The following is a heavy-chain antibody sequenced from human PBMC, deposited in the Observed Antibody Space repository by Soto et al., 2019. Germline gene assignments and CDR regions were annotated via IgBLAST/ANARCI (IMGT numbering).Heavy chain of an antibody. Sequence: SQTLSLTCTVSGGSISSGGYYWSWIRQDPGKGLEWIGYIYYSGSTYYNPSLKSRVTISVDTSKNQFSLKLSSVTAADTAVYYCAGYCSGGSCYPGGYYMDVWGKGTTVTVSS. CDR1: GGSISSGGYY. D-gene: IGHD2-15*01. V-gene: IGHV4-31*03. J-gene: IGHJ6*03. CDR2: IYYSGST. CDR3: AGYCSGGSCYPGGYYMDV.